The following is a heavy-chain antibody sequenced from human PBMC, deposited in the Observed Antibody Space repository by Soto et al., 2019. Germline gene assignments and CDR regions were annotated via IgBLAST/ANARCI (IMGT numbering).Heavy chain of an antibody. CDR3: ARGNRDGYNSGFDY. Sequence: SVKLSCKASGGTFSSYAISWVRQAPGQGLEWMGGIIPIFGTANYAQKFQGRVTITADESTSTAYMELSSLRSEDTAVYYCARGNRDGYNSGFDYWGQGTLVTVSS. D-gene: IGHD5-12*01. V-gene: IGHV1-69*13. CDR1: GGTFSSYA. J-gene: IGHJ4*02. CDR2: IIPIFGTA.